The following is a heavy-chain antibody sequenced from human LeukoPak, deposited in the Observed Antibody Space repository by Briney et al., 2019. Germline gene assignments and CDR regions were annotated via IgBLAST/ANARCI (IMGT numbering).Heavy chain of an antibody. V-gene: IGHV1-46*01. D-gene: IGHD2-15*01. Sequence: ASVKVSCKASGYTFTSYYMHWVRQAPGQGLEWMGIINPSGGSTSYAQKFQGRVTMTRDMSTSTVYMELSSLRSEDTAVYYCARGEHVGYCSGGSCYYLGWFDPWGQGTLVTVPS. CDR2: INPSGGST. CDR1: GYTFTSYY. J-gene: IGHJ5*02. CDR3: ARGEHVGYCSGGSCYYLGWFDP.